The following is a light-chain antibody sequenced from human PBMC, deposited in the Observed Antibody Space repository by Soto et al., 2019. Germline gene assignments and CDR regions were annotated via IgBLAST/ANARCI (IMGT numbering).Light chain of an antibody. V-gene: IGKV3D-20*02. CDR1: QSVSSSY. CDR2: GAS. CDR3: KLRNNWPIT. Sequence: EIVFTQSPGPVSLSPGEGATLSCRAGQSVSSSYLAWYQQKPGQPHRLLIYGASSRAVGIQDRFSGSGSGTDFTLTISRLEPEDFAVYYCKLRNNWPITVGQGTRVEIK. J-gene: IGKJ5*01.